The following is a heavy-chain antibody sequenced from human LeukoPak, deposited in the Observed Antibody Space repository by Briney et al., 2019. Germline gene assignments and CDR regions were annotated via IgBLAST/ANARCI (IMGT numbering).Heavy chain of an antibody. V-gene: IGHV3-30-3*01. CDR2: ISYDGSNK. D-gene: IGHD3-3*01. J-gene: IGHJ3*02. CDR3: AKEIYDAFDI. Sequence: GGSLRLSCAASGFTFSTYTMHWVRQAPGKGLEWVALISYDGSNKYYADSVKGRFTISRDNSKNTLYLQMSSLRAEDTAVYYCAKEIYDAFDIWGQGTMVTVSS. CDR1: GFTFSTYT.